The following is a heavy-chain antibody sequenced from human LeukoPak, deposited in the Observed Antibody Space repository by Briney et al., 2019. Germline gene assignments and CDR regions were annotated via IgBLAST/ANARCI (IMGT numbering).Heavy chain of an antibody. Sequence: PGGSLRLSCAASGFTFSSYGMHWVRQAPGKGLEWVAVIWYDGSNKYYADSVKGRFTISRDNSKNTLYLQMNSLRAEDTAVYDCARDLGHWYWYYGMDVWGQGTTVTVSS. CDR2: IWYDGSNK. D-gene: IGHD2-8*02. CDR1: GFTFSSYG. J-gene: IGHJ6*02. V-gene: IGHV3-33*01. CDR3: ARDLGHWYWYYGMDV.